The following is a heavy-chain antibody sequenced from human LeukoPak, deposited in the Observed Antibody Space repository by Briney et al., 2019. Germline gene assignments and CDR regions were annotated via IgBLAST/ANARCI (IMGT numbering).Heavy chain of an antibody. CDR2: INHKSGGA. J-gene: IGHJ4*02. CDR1: GYSVHAYN. V-gene: IGHV1-2*02. Sequence: GASVKVSCKASGYSVHAYNMHWVRQAPGQGLEWMGWINHKSGGANYAQKFQDRVTMTWDTSISTAYMELRRLRSDDTAVYYCARVRGWLQFRYYFDYWGQGTLVTVSS. D-gene: IGHD5-24*01. CDR3: ARVRGWLQFRYYFDY.